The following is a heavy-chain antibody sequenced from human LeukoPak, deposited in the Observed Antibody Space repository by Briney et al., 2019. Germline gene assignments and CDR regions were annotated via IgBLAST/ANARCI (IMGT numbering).Heavy chain of an antibody. D-gene: IGHD3-10*01. CDR1: GGSISSSSYY. CDR2: IYYSGST. V-gene: IGHV4-39*07. CDR3: ARVQGPYYYGSGSLYYYYGMDV. Sequence: SETLSLTCTVSGGSISSSSYYWGWIRQPPGKGLEWIGSIYYSGSTYYNPSLKSRVTISVDTSKNQFSLKLSSVTAADTAVYYCARVQGPYYYGSGSLYYYYGMDVWGQGTTVTVSS. J-gene: IGHJ6*02.